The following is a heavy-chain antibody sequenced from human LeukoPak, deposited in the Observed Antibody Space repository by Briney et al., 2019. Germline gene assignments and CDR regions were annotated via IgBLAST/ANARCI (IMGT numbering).Heavy chain of an antibody. Sequence: KPSETLSLTCTVSGGSISSSSYYWGWIRQPPGKGLEWIGYIYYSGSTNYNPSLKSRVTISVDTSKNQFSLKLSSVTAADTAVYYCARDNSSGWFDYWGQGTLVTVSS. D-gene: IGHD6-19*01. V-gene: IGHV4-61*01. CDR1: GGSISSSSYY. CDR2: IYYSGST. CDR3: ARDNSSGWFDY. J-gene: IGHJ4*02.